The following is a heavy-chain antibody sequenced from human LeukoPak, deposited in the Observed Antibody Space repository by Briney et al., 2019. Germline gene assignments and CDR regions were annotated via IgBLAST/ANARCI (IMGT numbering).Heavy chain of an antibody. CDR2: INSDGSST. CDR3: ARVDTAMVPYYYYGMDV. V-gene: IGHV3-74*01. J-gene: IGHJ6*02. Sequence: GGPLRLSCAASGFTFSSYWMHWVRQAPGKGLVWVSRINSDGSSTSYADSVKGRFTISRDNAKNTLYLQMNSLRAEDTAVYYCARVDTAMVPYYYYGMDVWGQGTTVTVSS. D-gene: IGHD5-18*01. CDR1: GFTFSSYW.